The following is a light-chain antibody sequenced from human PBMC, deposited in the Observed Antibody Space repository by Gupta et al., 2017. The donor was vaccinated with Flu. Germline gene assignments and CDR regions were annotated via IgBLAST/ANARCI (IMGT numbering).Light chain of an antibody. CDR2: ETN. V-gene: IGLV1-51*02. CDR3: ASWDNSLSATV. CDR1: SSNIGNNY. Sequence: QSVLTQPPSVSAAPGQKVTIPCSGSSSNIGNNYVSWYQQFPGTAPKLLIYETNRRPSGIPDRFSGSKSGTSATLGITGLQTGDEADYYCASWDNSLSATVFGGGTKVTVL. J-gene: IGLJ3*02.